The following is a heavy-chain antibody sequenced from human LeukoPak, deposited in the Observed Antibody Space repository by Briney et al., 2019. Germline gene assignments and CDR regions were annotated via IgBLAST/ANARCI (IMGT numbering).Heavy chain of an antibody. Sequence: ASETLSLTCTVSGGSISSSSYYWGWIRQPPGKGLEWIGSIYYSGSTYYNPSLKSRVTISVDTSKNQFSLKLSSVTAADTAVYYCARVNSGSVYYYYYMDVWGKGTTVTISS. CDR3: ARVNSGSVYYYYYMDV. D-gene: IGHD3-10*01. V-gene: IGHV4-39*07. CDR2: IYYSGST. CDR1: GGSISSSSYY. J-gene: IGHJ6*03.